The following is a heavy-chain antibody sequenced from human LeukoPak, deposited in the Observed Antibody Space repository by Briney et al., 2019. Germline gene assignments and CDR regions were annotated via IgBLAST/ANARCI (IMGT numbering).Heavy chain of an antibody. CDR2: IGTAGDT. V-gene: IGHV3-13*04. CDR3: ARASSGLDY. CDR1: GFTFSDYD. J-gene: IGHJ4*02. Sequence: GGSLRLSCAASGFTFSDYDMHWVRQATGKGLEWVSVIGTAGDTYYPGSVKGRFTISRDDAKNSLYLQMNSLRAGDTAVYYCARASSGLDYWGQGTLVIVSS.